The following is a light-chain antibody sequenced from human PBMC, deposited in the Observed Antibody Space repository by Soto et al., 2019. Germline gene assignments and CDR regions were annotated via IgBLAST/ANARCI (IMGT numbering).Light chain of an antibody. CDR1: KLGDKY. V-gene: IGLV3-1*01. CDR2: QDS. Sequence: SYELTQPPSVSVSPGQTASITCSGDKLGDKYACWYQQKPGQSPVLVIYQDSKRPSGIPERFSGSNSGNTATLTISGTQAMDEDDYYCQAWDSSTDNYVFGTGTKVTVL. CDR3: QAWDSSTDNYV. J-gene: IGLJ1*01.